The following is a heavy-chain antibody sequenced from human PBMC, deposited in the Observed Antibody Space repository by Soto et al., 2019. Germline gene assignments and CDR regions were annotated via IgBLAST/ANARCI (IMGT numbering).Heavy chain of an antibody. Sequence: QVQLVESGGGVVQPGRSLRLSCAASGFTFSSYAMHWVRQAPGKGLEWVAVISYDGSNKYYADSVKGRFTISRDNSKNTLYLQMNSLRAEDTAVYYCAREQWKGLYSSSWSGDFDYWGQGTLVTVSS. V-gene: IGHV3-30-3*01. CDR1: GFTFSSYA. CDR3: AREQWKGLYSSSWSGDFDY. CDR2: ISYDGSNK. D-gene: IGHD6-13*01. J-gene: IGHJ4*02.